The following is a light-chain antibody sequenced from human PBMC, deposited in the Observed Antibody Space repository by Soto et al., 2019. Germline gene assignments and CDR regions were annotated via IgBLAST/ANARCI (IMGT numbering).Light chain of an antibody. J-gene: IGKJ1*01. V-gene: IGKV1-13*02. CDR1: QGISSA. Sequence: AIQLTQSPSSLSASVGDRVIITCRAIQGISSALAWYHQKPGKAPKLLIFDASTLKGGGPSRLSGSGSGTDFTLTISSPQHEDFATYYCQQFNSYPWTVGQGTKIEIK. CDR2: DAS. CDR3: QQFNSYPWT.